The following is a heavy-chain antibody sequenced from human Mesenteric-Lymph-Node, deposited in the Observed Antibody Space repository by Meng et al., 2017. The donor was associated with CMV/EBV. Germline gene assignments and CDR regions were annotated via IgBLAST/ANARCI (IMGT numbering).Heavy chain of an antibody. Sequence: SVKVSCKASGYTFTSYYMHWVRQAPGQGLQWMGGIIPVFGPPNYAQLFQGRITITADESTSTAHMELSSLRSEDTAVYYCARATAGYCTSSSCYTNDAFDMWGQGTLVTVSS. CDR3: ARATAGYCTSSSCYTNDAFDM. CDR1: GYTFTSYY. V-gene: IGHV1-69*13. D-gene: IGHD2-2*02. J-gene: IGHJ3*02. CDR2: IIPVFGPP.